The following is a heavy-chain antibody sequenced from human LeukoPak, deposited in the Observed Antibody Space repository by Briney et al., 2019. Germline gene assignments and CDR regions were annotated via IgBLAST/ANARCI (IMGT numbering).Heavy chain of an antibody. CDR3: AREGSEEDFDY. J-gene: IGHJ4*02. CDR1: GFTFSDYN. Sequence: GGSLRLSCAASGFTFSDYNMNWVRQSPEKGLEWVSSITSGTTYIYYADSVRGRFTLSRDNAKNSLYLQMNSLRAEDTAVYYCAREGSEEDFDYWGQGTLVTVSS. CDR2: ITSGTTYI. V-gene: IGHV3-21*01.